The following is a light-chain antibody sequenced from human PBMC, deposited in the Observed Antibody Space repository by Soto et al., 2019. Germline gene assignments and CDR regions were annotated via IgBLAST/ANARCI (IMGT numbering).Light chain of an antibody. CDR2: WAS. CDR3: QQYYSTPWK. CDR1: QSGLYSSNNKNY. V-gene: IGKV4-1*01. J-gene: IGKJ1*01. Sequence: DIVMTQSPDSLAVSLGERATINCKSSQSGLYSSNNKNYLAWYQQKPAQPPKLLIYWASTRESGVPDRFSGSGSGSDFTLTISSLQAEDVAVYYCQQYYSTPWKFGQGTKVEIK.